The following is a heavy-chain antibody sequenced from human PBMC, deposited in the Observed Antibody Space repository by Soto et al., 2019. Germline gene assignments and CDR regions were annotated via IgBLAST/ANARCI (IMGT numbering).Heavy chain of an antibody. Sequence: EVQLLESGGGLVQPGGSLRLSCAASGFTFSSHTMTWVRQAPGKGLEWVSGISGSGGSTSYADSVKGRFTISRDNSKNILYLQMNSLRAGDTAVYYCALQTTVNAFDPWGQGTLVTLSS. CDR1: GFTFSSHT. V-gene: IGHV3-23*01. D-gene: IGHD4-17*01. J-gene: IGHJ5*02. CDR3: ALQTTVNAFDP. CDR2: ISGSGGST.